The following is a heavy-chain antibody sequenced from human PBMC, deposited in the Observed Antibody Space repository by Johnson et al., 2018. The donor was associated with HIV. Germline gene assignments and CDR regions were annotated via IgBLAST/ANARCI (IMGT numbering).Heavy chain of an antibody. D-gene: IGHD5-12*01. Sequence: EQLVESGGGVVQPGRSLRLSCAASGFTFSNAWMSWVRQAPGKGLEWVGRIKSKTDGGTTDYAAPVKGRFTISRDDPKNTLYLKMTSLRAEDTAVYYCAREGGGYDGKGAFDIWGQGTMVTVS. CDR3: AREGGGYDGKGAFDI. CDR2: IKSKTDGGTT. V-gene: IGHV3-15*01. CDR1: GFTFSNAW. J-gene: IGHJ3*02.